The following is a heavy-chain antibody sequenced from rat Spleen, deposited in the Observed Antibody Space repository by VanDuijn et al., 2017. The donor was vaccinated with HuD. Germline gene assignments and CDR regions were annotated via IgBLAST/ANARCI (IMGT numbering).Heavy chain of an antibody. J-gene: IGHJ2*01. CDR2: ISYSGST. D-gene: IGHD1-8*01. CDR1: GYSITSNY. CDR3: ARWDYSSYPDY. Sequence: EVQLQESGPGLVKPSQSLSLTCSVTGYSITSNYWGWIRKFPGNKMEWMGYISYSGSTSYNPPLKSRISITRDTSKNQFFLQLNSVTTEDTATYYCARWDYSSYPDYWGQGVMVTVSS. V-gene: IGHV3-1*01.